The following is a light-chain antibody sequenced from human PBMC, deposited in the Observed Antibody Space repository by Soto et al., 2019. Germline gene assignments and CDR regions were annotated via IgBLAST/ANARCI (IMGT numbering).Light chain of an antibody. CDR3: CSYAGPDIWV. J-gene: IGLJ3*02. CDR1: SSDVGAYNY. CDR2: EVT. V-gene: IGLV2-11*01. Sequence: QSVLTQPRSVSGSPGQSVAISCTGTSSDVGAYNYVSWYQQEPGKAPKVMIYEVTKRPSGVPDRFSGSKSGNTASLTISGLQAEDEADYYCCSYAGPDIWVFGGGTKVTVL.